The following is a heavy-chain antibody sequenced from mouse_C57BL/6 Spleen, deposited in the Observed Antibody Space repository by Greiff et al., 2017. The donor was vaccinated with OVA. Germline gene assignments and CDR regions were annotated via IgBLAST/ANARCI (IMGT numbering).Heavy chain of an antibody. J-gene: IGHJ2*01. D-gene: IGHD4-1*01. Sequence: EVQVVESGGGLVKPGGSLKLSCAASGFTFSSYAMSWVRQTPEKRLEWVATISDGGSYTYYPDDVKGRFTISRDNAKNNLYLQMSHLKSEDTAMYYCARDWDPFDYWGQGTTLTVSS. CDR1: GFTFSSYA. CDR2: ISDGGSYT. CDR3: ARDWDPFDY. V-gene: IGHV5-4*01.